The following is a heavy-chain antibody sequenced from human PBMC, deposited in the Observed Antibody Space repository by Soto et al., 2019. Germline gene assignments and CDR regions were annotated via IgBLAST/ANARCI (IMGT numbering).Heavy chain of an antibody. CDR1: GYSISSGYY. D-gene: IGHD3-9*01. CDR2: IYHSGST. J-gene: IGHJ6*02. V-gene: IGHV4-38-2*02. CDR3: AREAPYYDILTGEYYGMDV. Sequence: SETLSLTCAVSGYSISSGYYWGWIRQPPGKGLEWIGSIYHSGSTYYNPPLKSRVTISVDTSKNQFSLKLSSVTAADTAVYYCAREAPYYDILTGEYYGMDVWGQGTTVTVSS.